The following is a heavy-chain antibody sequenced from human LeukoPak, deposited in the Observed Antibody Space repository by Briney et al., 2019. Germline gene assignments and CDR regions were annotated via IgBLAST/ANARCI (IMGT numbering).Heavy chain of an antibody. Sequence: PSETLSLTCAVYGGSITGYYWSWVRQTPGRGLEWVGEIHYTGATSYNPSLKSRATISTDTSKNQFSLRLSSVTAADTAVYYCARGNILTGYCFDFWGQGALVTVSS. V-gene: IGHV4-34*01. CDR3: ARGNILTGYCFDF. CDR1: GGSITGYY. J-gene: IGHJ4*02. D-gene: IGHD3-9*01. CDR2: IHYTGAT.